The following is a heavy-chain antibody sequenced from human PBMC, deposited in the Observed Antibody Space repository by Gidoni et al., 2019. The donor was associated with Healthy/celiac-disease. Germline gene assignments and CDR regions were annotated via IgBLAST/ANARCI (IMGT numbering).Heavy chain of an antibody. Sequence: QVQLQQWGAGLLKPSETLSLTCAVYGGSFSGYYWSWIRQPPGKGLEWIGEINHSGSTNYNPSLKSRVTISVDTSKNQFSLKLSSVTAADTAVYYCARDCRPGWWLLPSRNYYGMDVWGQGTTVTVSS. CDR3: ARDCRPGWWLLPSRNYYGMDV. V-gene: IGHV4-34*01. D-gene: IGHD2-15*01. CDR2: INHSGST. CDR1: GGSFSGYY. J-gene: IGHJ6*02.